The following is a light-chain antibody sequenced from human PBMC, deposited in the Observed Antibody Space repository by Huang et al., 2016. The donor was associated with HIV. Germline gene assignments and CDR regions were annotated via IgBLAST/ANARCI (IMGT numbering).Light chain of an antibody. CDR3: MQALQTPRT. V-gene: IGKV2-28*01. J-gene: IGKJ2*01. CDR1: QSLLHSNGYNY. CDR2: LGA. Sequence: DIVMTQSPLSLPVTPGEPASISCRSSQSLLHSNGYNYLDWYLQQPGQSPQLLIYLGASRASGAPDRFSGSGSGTDFTLKISRVEAEDVGVYYCMQALQTPRTFGQGTKLEIK.